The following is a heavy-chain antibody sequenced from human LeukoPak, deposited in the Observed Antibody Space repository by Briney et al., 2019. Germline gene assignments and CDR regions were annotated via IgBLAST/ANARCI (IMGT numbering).Heavy chain of an antibody. CDR1: GYSISSSYY. Sequence: PSETLSLTCTVSGYSISSSYYWGWIRQPPGKGLEWIGSIYHSGNTHYNPSLKSRVTIAVDTSKNQFSLKLSSVPAADTAVYYCARDSLVVVVAAHHDAFDIWGQGAMVTVSS. CDR3: ARDSLVVVVAAHHDAFDI. V-gene: IGHV4-38-2*02. J-gene: IGHJ3*02. D-gene: IGHD2-15*01. CDR2: IYHSGNT.